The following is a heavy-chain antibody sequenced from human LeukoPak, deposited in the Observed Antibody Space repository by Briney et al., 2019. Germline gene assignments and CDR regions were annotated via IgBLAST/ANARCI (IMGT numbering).Heavy chain of an antibody. Sequence: GESLKISCKGSGYSFTSYWIGWVRQMPGKGLEWMGIIYPGDSDTRYSPSFQGQVTISADKSISTAYLQWSSLKASDTAMYYCARRGRGYSGYDYDFDYWGQGTLVTVSS. V-gene: IGHV5-51*01. CDR3: ARRGRGYSGYDYDFDY. J-gene: IGHJ4*02. CDR1: GYSFTSYW. D-gene: IGHD5-12*01. CDR2: IYPGDSDT.